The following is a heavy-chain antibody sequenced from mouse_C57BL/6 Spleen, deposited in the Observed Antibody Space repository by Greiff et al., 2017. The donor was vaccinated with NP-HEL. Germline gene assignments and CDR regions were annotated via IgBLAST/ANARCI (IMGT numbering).Heavy chain of an antibody. J-gene: IGHJ1*03. CDR2: ISSGGDYI. V-gene: IGHV5-9-1*02. CDR1: GFTFSSYA. Sequence: EVQLVESGEGLVKPGGSLKLSCAASGFTFSSYAMSWVRQTPEKRLEWVAYISSGGDYIYYADTVKGRFTISRDNARNTLYLQMSSLKSEDTAMYYCTREGFYYYGSSTGYFDVWGTGTTVTVSS. D-gene: IGHD1-1*01. CDR3: TREGFYYYGSSTGYFDV.